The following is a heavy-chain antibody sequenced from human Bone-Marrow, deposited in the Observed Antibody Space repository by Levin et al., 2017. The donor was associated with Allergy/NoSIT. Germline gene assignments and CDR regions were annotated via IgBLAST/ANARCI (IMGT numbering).Heavy chain of an antibody. CDR2: ISSSGSDM. D-gene: IGHD2-8*02. CDR3: ARGIIGDVRVAHKEAFDI. CDR1: GFTFSIYS. Sequence: PGESLRLSCTVSGFTFSIYSINWVRQAPGKGLEWVSSISSSGSDMYYVDSVKGRFTISRDNAKNSLTLQMNSLRAEDTAVYYCARGIIGDVRVAHKEAFDIWGQGTMVSVSS. J-gene: IGHJ3*02. V-gene: IGHV3-21*01.